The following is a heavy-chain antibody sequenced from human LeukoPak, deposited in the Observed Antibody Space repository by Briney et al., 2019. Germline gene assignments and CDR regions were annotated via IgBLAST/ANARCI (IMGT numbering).Heavy chain of an antibody. Sequence: PGGSLRLSCAASGFTFSSYWMHWVRQAPGKGLVWVSRINSDGSSTSYADSVKGRFTISRDNAKNTLYLQMNSLRAEDTAVYSCARSYYYGSGSPSLPDYWGQGTLVTVSS. D-gene: IGHD3-10*01. CDR2: INSDGSST. CDR1: GFTFSSYW. CDR3: ARSYYYGSGSPSLPDY. J-gene: IGHJ4*02. V-gene: IGHV3-74*01.